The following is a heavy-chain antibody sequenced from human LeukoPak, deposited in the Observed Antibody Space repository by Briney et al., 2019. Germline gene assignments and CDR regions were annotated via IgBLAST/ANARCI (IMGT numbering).Heavy chain of an antibody. J-gene: IGHJ5*02. V-gene: IGHV4-31*03. CDR2: IDESGTT. CDR1: GGYISRGGYF. CDR3: ARSLIAPSLGAEACFGP. Sequence: PSETLSLTCTVSGGYISRGGYFWGWIRQHPGKGLEWIGYIDESGTTHYNPALKSRLTISVDVSKNQFSLKLTSALAADTAVYYCARSLIAPSLGAEACFGPWGRGTLVTVSS. D-gene: IGHD3-16*02.